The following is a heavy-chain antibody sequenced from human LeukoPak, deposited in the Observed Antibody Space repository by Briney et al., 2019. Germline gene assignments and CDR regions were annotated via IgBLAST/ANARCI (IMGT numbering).Heavy chain of an antibody. V-gene: IGHV4-34*01. CDR1: GGSFSGYN. J-gene: IGHJ6*04. CDR2: INHSGSA. D-gene: IGHD2-8*02. CDR3: ATLQDYWLDV. Sequence: SETLSLTCAVYGGSFSGYNWRLIRQPPGKGLEWIGEINHSGSASYNPSLKGRVTISGDASKNQFSLNLSSVTAADTAVYYCATLQDYWLDVWGNGTTVTVSS.